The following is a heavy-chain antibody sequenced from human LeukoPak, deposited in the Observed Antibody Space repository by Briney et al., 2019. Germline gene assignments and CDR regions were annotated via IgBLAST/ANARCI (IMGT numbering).Heavy chain of an antibody. V-gene: IGHV1-2*02. CDR1: GYTFTGYY. J-gene: IGHJ4*02. CDR3: ATQRGSYLWGTDFDY. CDR2: INPNSGDT. Sequence: ASVKVSCKASGYTFTGYYMHWVRQAPGQGLEWMGWINPNSGDTKYSQKFQGRVTMTRDASISTAYMELSRLRSDDTAVYYCATQRGSYLWGTDFDYWGQGTLVTVSS. D-gene: IGHD3-16*01.